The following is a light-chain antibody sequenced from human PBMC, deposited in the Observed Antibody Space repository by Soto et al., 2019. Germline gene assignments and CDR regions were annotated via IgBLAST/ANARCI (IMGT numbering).Light chain of an antibody. Sequence: ETVMTQSPATQSVSPGDGATLSCRASQSVSSDLAWYQQKPGQAPRLLIYGASSRATGIPARFSGSGSGTQFTLTISSLEPEDFAVYFCQQRSNWPPHTFGQGTKLQIK. V-gene: IGKV3-15*01. J-gene: IGKJ2*01. CDR3: QQRSNWPPHT. CDR2: GAS. CDR1: QSVSSD.